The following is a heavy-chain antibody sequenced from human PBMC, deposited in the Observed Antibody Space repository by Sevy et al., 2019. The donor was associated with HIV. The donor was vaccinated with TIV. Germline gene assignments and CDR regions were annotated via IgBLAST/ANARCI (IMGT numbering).Heavy chain of an antibody. CDR1: RFTFSSYW. Sequence: GGYLRLSCAASRFTFSSYWMSWVRQAPGKGLEWVANINQDGGEKYHMDSVKGRFTISRDNAKNSLYLQMNSLRAEDSAVYFCARVSSIYYHRRYYYAMDVWGQGTSVTVSS. D-gene: IGHD3-22*01. CDR3: ARVSSIYYHRRYYYAMDV. J-gene: IGHJ6*02. CDR2: INQDGGEK. V-gene: IGHV3-7*01.